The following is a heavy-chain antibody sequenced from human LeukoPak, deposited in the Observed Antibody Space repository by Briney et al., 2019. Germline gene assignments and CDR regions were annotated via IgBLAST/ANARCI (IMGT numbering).Heavy chain of an antibody. CDR3: AKQREYYDSSPLYDY. CDR1: GFTFSSYG. V-gene: IGHV3-30*02. D-gene: IGHD3-22*01. Sequence: PAGSLRLSCAASGFTFSSYGMHWVRQTPGKGLEWVAFIRYDGSYKSHTDSVKGRFTISRDNSKNTLYLQMNSLRPEDTAVYYCAKQREYYDSSPLYDYWGQGILVTVSS. CDR2: IRYDGSYK. J-gene: IGHJ4*02.